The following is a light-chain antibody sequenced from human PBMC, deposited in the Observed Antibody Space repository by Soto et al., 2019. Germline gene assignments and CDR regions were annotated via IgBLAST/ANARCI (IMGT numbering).Light chain of an antibody. V-gene: IGKV1-9*01. CDR2: ASS. CDR1: QGISSY. CDR3: QQLNTFPVT. J-gene: IGKJ5*01. Sequence: DIQLTQSPSFMSASVGDRVTISCRASQGISSYLAWYQQTPGKAPKLLIYASSTLQSSVPSRFSGSGSGTEFTLTIGILQPEDFATYYCQQLNTFPVTFGQGTRLDI.